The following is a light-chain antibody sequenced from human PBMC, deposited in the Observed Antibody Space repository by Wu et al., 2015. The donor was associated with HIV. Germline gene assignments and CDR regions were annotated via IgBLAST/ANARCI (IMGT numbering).Light chain of an antibody. Sequence: EIVLTQSPATLSLSPGERATLSCRASQSVSSYLAWYQQKPGQAPRLLIYDASNRATGIPARFSGSGSGTDFTLTISSLEPEDFAVYYCQQRSNWPPSWTFGQGPRWKSN. V-gene: IGKV3-11*01. CDR2: DAS. CDR1: QSVSSY. J-gene: IGKJ1*01. CDR3: QQRSNWPPSWT.